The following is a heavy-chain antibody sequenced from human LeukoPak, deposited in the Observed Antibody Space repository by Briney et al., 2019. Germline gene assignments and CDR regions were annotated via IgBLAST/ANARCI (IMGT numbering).Heavy chain of an antibody. CDR2: INPNSGGT. J-gene: IGHJ4*02. Sequence: ASVEVSCKASGYTFTGYYMHWVRQAPGQGLEWMGWINPNSGGTNYAQKFQGRVTMTRDTSISTAYMELSGLRSDDTAVYYCARDLAVSGELLQVYWGQGTLVTVSS. D-gene: IGHD1-26*01. CDR3: ARDLAVSGELLQVY. V-gene: IGHV1-2*02. CDR1: GYTFTGYY.